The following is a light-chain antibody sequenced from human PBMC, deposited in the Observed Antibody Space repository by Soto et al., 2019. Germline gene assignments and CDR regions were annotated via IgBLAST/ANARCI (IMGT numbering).Light chain of an antibody. Sequence: QSVLTQPASVSGSPGQSISISCTGTSSDVGGFNYVSWYQQHPGKAPKLMIYEVNNRPSGVSSRFSGSKSGDTASLTISGLQAEDEAVYFCSSYTSASTLVFGTGTKVTVL. CDR1: SSDVGGFNY. CDR2: EVN. J-gene: IGLJ1*01. CDR3: SSYTSASTLV. V-gene: IGLV2-14*01.